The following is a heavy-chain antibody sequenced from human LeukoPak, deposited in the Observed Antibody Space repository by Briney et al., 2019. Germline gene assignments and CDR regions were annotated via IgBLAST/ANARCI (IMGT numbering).Heavy chain of an antibody. CDR2: IKHDESEK. CDR3: TRRLDD. D-gene: IGHD3-16*01. J-gene: IGHJ4*02. Sequence: GGSLRLSCAASGFSFNSDWMDWVRQAPGKGLEWVANIKHDESEKNYLDSVKGRFTISRGNAQNSLYLQMNGLRVEDTAVYYCTRRLDDWGQGALVTVSS. CDR1: GFSFNSDW. V-gene: IGHV3-7*01.